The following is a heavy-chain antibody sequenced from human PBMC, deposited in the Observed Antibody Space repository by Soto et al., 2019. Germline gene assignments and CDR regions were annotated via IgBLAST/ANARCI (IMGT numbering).Heavy chain of an antibody. CDR3: AKGPQAEWLFGYFDY. V-gene: IGHV3-23*01. D-gene: IGHD3-3*01. CDR1: GYSFSIYA. Sequence: AACGYSFSIYAMTGSRKDTGKGLEWVSAISGSGGSTYYADSVKGRFTISRDNSKNTLYLQMNSLRAEDTAVYYCAKGPQAEWLFGYFDYWGQGTLVTVYS. J-gene: IGHJ4*02. CDR2: ISGSGGST.